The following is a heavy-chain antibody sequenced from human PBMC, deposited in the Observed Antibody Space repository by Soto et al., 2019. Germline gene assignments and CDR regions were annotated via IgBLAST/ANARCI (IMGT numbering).Heavy chain of an antibody. J-gene: IGHJ4*02. D-gene: IGHD5-18*01. CDR1: GFTFSSYW. CDR3: ARARIQLWFSGFDY. V-gene: IGHV3-7*01. Sequence: EVQLVESGGGLVQPGGSLRLSCAASGFTFSSYWMSWVRQAPGKGLEWVANIKQDGSEKYYVDSVKGRFTISRDNAKNSLYLQMNSLRAEGTAVYYCARARIQLWFSGFDYWGQGTLVTVSS. CDR2: IKQDGSEK.